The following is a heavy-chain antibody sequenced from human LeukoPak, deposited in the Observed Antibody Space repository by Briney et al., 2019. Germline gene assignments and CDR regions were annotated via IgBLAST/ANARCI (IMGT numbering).Heavy chain of an antibody. D-gene: IGHD3-22*01. CDR1: GFTFSNYL. J-gene: IGHJ4*02. V-gene: IGHV3-48*01. Sequence: GGSLRLSCVGSGFTFSNYLMNWVRQAPGKGLEWVSFTSSTGGTIYYADAVKGRFTVSRDNAKNSLLLQMNSLRAEDTALYYCAIDPSDYSESNSLDFWGQGTLVTVSS. CDR2: TSSTGGTI. CDR3: AIDPSDYSESNSLDF.